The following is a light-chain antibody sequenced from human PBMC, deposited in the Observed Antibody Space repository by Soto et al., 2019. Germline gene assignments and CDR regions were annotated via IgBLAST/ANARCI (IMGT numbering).Light chain of an antibody. Sequence: EIVMTQSPATLSVSPGERATLSCRASQSVSSNLAWYQQKPGQAPTLLIYGAATRATGIPARFSGSGSGTEFTLTISSLQSEDFAVYYCQQYGNSRGTFGQGTKVEIK. CDR1: QSVSSN. CDR3: QQYGNSRGT. J-gene: IGKJ1*01. CDR2: GAA. V-gene: IGKV3-15*01.